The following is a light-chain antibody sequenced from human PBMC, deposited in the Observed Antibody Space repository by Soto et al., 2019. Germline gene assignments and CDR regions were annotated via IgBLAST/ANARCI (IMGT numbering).Light chain of an antibody. CDR3: QQYYSTPLT. V-gene: IGKV4-1*01. CDR2: WAS. Sequence: DIGMTQSPDSLAVSRRERATINRKSSQSVLYSANNKNYLAWYQQKPGQPPKLLIYWASTRESGVTDRFSGSGSGTDFTLTISSLQAEDVAVYYCQQYYSTPLTFGGGTKVEIK. CDR1: QSVLYSANNKNY. J-gene: IGKJ4*01.